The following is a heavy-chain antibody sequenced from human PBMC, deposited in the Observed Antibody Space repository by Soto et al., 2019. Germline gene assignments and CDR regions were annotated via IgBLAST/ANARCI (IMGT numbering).Heavy chain of an antibody. V-gene: IGHV3-30-3*01. CDR3: ARIRAYFDY. CDR2: ISYDGSNK. Sequence: PGGSLRLSCAASGFTFSSYAMHWVRQAPGKGLEWVAVISYDGSNKYYADSVKGRFTISRDNSKNTLYLQMNSLRAEDTAVYYCARIRAYFDYWGQGTLVTVSS. J-gene: IGHJ4*02. D-gene: IGHD3-16*01. CDR1: GFTFSSYA.